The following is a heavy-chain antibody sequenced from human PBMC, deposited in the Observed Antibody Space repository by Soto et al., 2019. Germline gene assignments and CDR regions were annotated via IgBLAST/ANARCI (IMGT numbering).Heavy chain of an antibody. CDR1: GGTISSGVYY. J-gene: IGHJ4*02. D-gene: IGHD3-10*01. V-gene: IGHV4-31*03. CDR3: ARAFYSADYYGSGSFDY. CDR2: IYYSGST. Sequence: SETLSLTCTVAGGTISSGVYYWSWIRQHPGKGLEWIGYIYYSGSTYYNPSLKSRVTISVDTSKNQFSLKLSSVTAADTAVYYCARAFYSADYYGSGSFDYWGQGTLVTVSS.